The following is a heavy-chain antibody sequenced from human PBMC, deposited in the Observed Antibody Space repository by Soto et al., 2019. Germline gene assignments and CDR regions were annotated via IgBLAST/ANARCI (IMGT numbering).Heavy chain of an antibody. J-gene: IGHJ3*02. CDR1: GYTFTSYA. D-gene: IGHD2-15*01. CDR2: INAGNGNT. V-gene: IGHV1-3*01. CDR3: ARERWQYRRDAFDI. Sequence: GASVKVSCKASGYTFTSYAMHWVRQAPGQRLEWMGWINAGNGNTKYSQKFQGRVTMTTDTSTSTAYMELRSLRSDDTAVYYCARERWQYRRDAFDIWGQGTMVTVSS.